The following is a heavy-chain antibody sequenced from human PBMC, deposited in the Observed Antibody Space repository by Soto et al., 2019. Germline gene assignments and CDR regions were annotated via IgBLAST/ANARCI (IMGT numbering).Heavy chain of an antibody. D-gene: IGHD2-15*01. J-gene: IGHJ4*02. CDR1: GFTFSSYS. CDR3: ARDSDCSGGSCYFDY. V-gene: IGHV3-21*01. CDR2: ISSSSSYI. Sequence: GGSLRLSCAASGFTFSSYSMNWVRQAPGKGLEWVSSISSSSSYIYYADSVKGRFTISRDNAKNSLYLQMNSLRAEDTAVYYCARDSDCSGGSCYFDYWGQGTLVTVSS.